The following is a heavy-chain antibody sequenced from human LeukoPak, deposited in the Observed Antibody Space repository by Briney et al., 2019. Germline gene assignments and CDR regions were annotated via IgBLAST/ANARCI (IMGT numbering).Heavy chain of an antibody. CDR1: GYTFTTYY. CDR3: ASRGYYGAFDI. V-gene: IGHV1-46*01. D-gene: IGHD1-26*01. Sequence: GASVTVSCKASGYTFTTYYIHWVRQAPGQGLEWMGAINPGGGSTSYAQKFQGRVTITTDESTSTAYMELSSLRSEDTAVYYCASRGYYGAFDIWGQGTMVTVSS. CDR2: INPGGGST. J-gene: IGHJ3*02.